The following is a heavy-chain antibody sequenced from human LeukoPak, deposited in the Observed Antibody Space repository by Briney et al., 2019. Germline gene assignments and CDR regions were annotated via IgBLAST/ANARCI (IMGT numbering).Heavy chain of an antibody. CDR1: GGTFSSYA. J-gene: IGHJ4*02. CDR3: ARDGGLRYYYFDY. Sequence: SVKVSCKASGGTFSSYAISWVRQAPGQGLEWMGGIIPIFGTANYAQKFQGRVTITADESTSTAYMELSSLRSEDTAVYYCARDGGLRYYYFDYWGQGTLVTVSS. V-gene: IGHV1-69*13. D-gene: IGHD3-9*01. CDR2: IIPIFGTA.